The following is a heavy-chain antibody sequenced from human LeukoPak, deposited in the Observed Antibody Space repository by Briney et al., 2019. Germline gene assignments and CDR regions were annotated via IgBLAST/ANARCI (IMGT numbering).Heavy chain of an antibody. CDR1: GFTFNTYW. CDR3: ARHWAHLDY. Sequence: PGGSLRLSCVDSGFTFNTYWMNWVRQAPGKGLEWVANIREDGSEIYYLDSVKGRFTIFRDNAKNSLYLQMNGLRAEDTAVYYCARHWAHLDYWGQGTLVTVSS. V-gene: IGHV3-7*01. CDR2: IREDGSEI. D-gene: IGHD7-27*01. J-gene: IGHJ4*02.